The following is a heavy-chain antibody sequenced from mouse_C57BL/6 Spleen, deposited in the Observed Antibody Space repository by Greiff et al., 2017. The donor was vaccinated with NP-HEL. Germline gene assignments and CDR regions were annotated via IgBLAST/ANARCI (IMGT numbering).Heavy chain of an antibody. Sequence: VQLQQSGPGLVQPSQSLSITCTVSGFSLTSYGVHWVRQSPGKGLEWLGVIWSGGSTDYNAAFISRLSISKDNSKSQVFFKMNSLQAEDTAIYYCARTEDYYYFDYWGQGTTLTVSS. CDR1: GFSLTSYG. D-gene: IGHD1-1*01. CDR2: IWSGGST. CDR3: ARTEDYYYFDY. V-gene: IGHV2-2*01. J-gene: IGHJ2*01.